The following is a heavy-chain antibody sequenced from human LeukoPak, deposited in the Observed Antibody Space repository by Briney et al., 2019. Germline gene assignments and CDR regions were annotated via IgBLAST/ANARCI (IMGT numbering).Heavy chain of an antibody. Sequence: ASVKVSCKASGYTFTSFAVHWVRQAPGQRPEWMGWMNIGNGNTKYSQNIQDRITFIRDTSANTVYMELSSLTSEDTAVYYCARSAILDYGSGRFFDYWGQGSLVTVSS. V-gene: IGHV1-3*04. D-gene: IGHD3-10*01. J-gene: IGHJ4*02. CDR2: MNIGNGNT. CDR3: ARSAILDYGSGRFFDY. CDR1: GYTFTSFA.